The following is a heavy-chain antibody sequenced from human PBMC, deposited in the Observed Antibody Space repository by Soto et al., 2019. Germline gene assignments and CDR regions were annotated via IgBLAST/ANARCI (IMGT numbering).Heavy chain of an antibody. CDR3: PRNLSSGVLYGAIIDY. V-gene: IGHV5-51*01. D-gene: IGHD1-26*01. CDR1: GYSFTRHL. CDR2: IYPGDSDN. J-gene: IGHJ4*02. Sequence: VDSLKISCKCWGYSFTRHLILGVLQMPGKGLDWMGIIYPGDSDNRYSPSFQGQVTISDEKYISTAYLQWTRLKASDTAMYYRPRNLSSGVLYGAIIDYWGKGTLVT.